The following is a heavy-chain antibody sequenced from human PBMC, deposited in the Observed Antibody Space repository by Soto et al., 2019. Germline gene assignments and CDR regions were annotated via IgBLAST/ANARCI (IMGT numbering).Heavy chain of an antibody. CDR1: GGSISSSNW. D-gene: IGHD6-13*01. V-gene: IGHV4-4*02. CDR3: ASPSSGYSSSWPIYYYYYGMDV. CDR2: IYHSGST. J-gene: IGHJ6*02. Sequence: SETLSLTCAVSGGSISSSNWWSWVRQPPGKGLEWIGEIYHSGSTNYNPSLKSRVTTSVDKSKNQFSLKLSSVTAADTAVYYCASPSSGYSSSWPIYYYYYGMDVWGQGTTVTVSS.